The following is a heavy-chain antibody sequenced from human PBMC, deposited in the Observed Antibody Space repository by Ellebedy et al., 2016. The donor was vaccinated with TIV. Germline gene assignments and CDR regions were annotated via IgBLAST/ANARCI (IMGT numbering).Heavy chain of an antibody. D-gene: IGHD4-11*01. Sequence: ASVKVSCKASGGTFETYTVTWVRQAPGQGLEWVGGILPISPTPNYAQKFQGRVTITADESANIVYMELSSLSSEDTAVYYCARGKDSGNYVGWFDPWGQGTLVTVSS. CDR1: GGTFETYT. V-gene: IGHV1-69*13. CDR2: ILPISPTP. CDR3: ARGKDSGNYVGWFDP. J-gene: IGHJ5*02.